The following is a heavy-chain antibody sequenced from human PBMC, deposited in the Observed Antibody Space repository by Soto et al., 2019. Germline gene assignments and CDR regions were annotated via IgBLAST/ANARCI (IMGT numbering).Heavy chain of an antibody. Sequence: QVQLVESGGGVVQPGRSLRLSCEASGFTFNSYGMHWVRQGPGNGLEWVAFISYDSTKTYYADSVKGRFTISRDNSNSALYVQMNSLTGEDTAVYYCARTRRAWSDFHYYSLDVWGQGTTVTVSS. CDR1: GFTFNSYG. CDR2: ISYDSTKT. D-gene: IGHD2-8*02. J-gene: IGHJ6*02. CDR3: ARTRRAWSDFHYYSLDV. V-gene: IGHV3-30*03.